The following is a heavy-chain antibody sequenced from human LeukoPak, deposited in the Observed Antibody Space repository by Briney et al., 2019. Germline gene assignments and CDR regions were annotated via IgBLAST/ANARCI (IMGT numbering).Heavy chain of an antibody. J-gene: IGHJ1*01. CDR2: ISSGSSYI. CDR1: GFTFSSYT. Sequence: PGGSLRLSCAASGFTFSSYTMNWVRQAPGKGLEWVSSISSGSSYIYYADSVKGRFTISRDNAKNSLYLQMDSLRAEDTAVYYCARDGKDSMIVVVTAEYFQHWGQGTLVTVSS. V-gene: IGHV3-21*01. CDR3: ARDGKDSMIVVVTAEYFQH. D-gene: IGHD3-22*01.